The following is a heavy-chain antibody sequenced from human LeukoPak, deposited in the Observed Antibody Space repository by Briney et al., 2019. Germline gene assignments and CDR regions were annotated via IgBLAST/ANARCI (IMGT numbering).Heavy chain of an antibody. CDR3: ATCRSGYYPNFDY. CDR1: GSTFSSYG. D-gene: IGHD3-3*01. J-gene: IGHJ4*02. V-gene: IGHV3-48*02. Sequence: PGGSLRLSCAASGSTFSSYGMNWVRQAPGKGLECVSYISTTSGTIYYADSVKGRFTISRDNAKNSLFLQMNSLRDEDTAVYYCATCRSGYYPNFDYWGQGTLVTVSS. CDR2: ISTTSGTI.